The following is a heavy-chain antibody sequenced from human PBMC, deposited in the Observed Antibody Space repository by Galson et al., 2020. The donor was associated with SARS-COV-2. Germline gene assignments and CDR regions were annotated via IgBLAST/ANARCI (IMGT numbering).Heavy chain of an antibody. Sequence: ASVKVSCKASGYTFTSYGISWVRQAPGQGLEWMGWISAYNGNTNYAQKLQGRVTMTTDTSTSTAYMELRSLRSDDTAVYYCARFPVEYNFWSGYQYISFFDYWGQGTLVTVSS. CDR3: ARFPVEYNFWSGYQYISFFDY. CDR2: ISAYNGNT. J-gene: IGHJ4*02. D-gene: IGHD3-3*01. CDR1: GYTFTSYG. V-gene: IGHV1-18*01.